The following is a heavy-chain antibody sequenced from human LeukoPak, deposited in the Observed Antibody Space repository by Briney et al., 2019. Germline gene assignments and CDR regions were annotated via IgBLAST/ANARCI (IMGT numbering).Heavy chain of an antibody. J-gene: IGHJ6*04. V-gene: IGHV3-48*03. CDR3: AKCKVPAATYYYYYYGMDV. D-gene: IGHD2-2*01. Sequence: GGSLRLSCAASGFTFSSFEMNWVRQAPGKGLEWVSYISSSGSTIYYADSVKGRFTISRDNSKNTLYLQMNSLRAEDTAVYYCAKCKVPAATYYYYYYGMDVWGKGTTVTVSS. CDR1: GFTFSSFE. CDR2: ISSSGSTI.